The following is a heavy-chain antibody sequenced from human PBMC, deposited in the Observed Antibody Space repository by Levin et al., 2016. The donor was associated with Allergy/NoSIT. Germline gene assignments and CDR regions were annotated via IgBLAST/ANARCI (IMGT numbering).Heavy chain of an antibody. CDR3: ARGAHPDDDFWSGYYI. Sequence: SVKVSCKASGGTFSSYAISWVRQAPGQGLEWMGGIIPIFGIANYAQKFQGRVTITADKSTSTAYMELSSLRSEDTAVYYCARGAHPDDDFWSGYYIWGQGTLVTVSS. V-gene: IGHV1-69*10. D-gene: IGHD3-3*01. CDR1: GGTFSSYA. CDR2: IIPIFGIA. J-gene: IGHJ4*02.